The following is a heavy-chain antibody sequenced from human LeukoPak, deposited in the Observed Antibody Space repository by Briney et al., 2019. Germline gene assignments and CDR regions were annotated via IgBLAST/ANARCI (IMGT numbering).Heavy chain of an antibody. D-gene: IGHD3-22*01. CDR1: GFTFSSYG. Sequence: GGSLRLSCAASGFTFSSYGMHWVRQAPGKGLEWVAVIWYDGSNKYYADSVKGRFTISRDNSKNTLYLQMNSLRAEDAAVYYCASYDSSGLHDYWGQGTLVTVSS. V-gene: IGHV3-33*01. CDR2: IWYDGSNK. J-gene: IGHJ4*02. CDR3: ASYDSSGLHDY.